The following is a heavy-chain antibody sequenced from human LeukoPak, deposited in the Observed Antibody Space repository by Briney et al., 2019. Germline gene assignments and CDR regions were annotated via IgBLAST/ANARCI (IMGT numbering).Heavy chain of an antibody. D-gene: IGHD3-10*01. V-gene: IGHV4-59*01. CDR2: IYYSGST. Sequence: SETLSLTCTVSGGSISSYYWSWIRQPPGKGLEWIGYIYYSGSTNYNPSLKSRVTISVDTSKNQFSLKLSSVTAAGTAVYYCARGHGSGSYYSLPYWGQGTLVTVSS. CDR1: GGSISSYY. J-gene: IGHJ4*02. CDR3: ARGHGSGSYYSLPY.